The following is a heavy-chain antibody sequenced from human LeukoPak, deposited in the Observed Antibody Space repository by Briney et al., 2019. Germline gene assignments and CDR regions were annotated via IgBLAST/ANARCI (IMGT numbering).Heavy chain of an antibody. J-gene: IGHJ2*01. CDR3: AKAGRGNGYWYFDL. D-gene: IGHD2-8*01. CDR2: ISGSGGST. V-gene: IGHV3-23*01. CDR1: GFIFTDYW. Sequence: GGSLRLSCAASGFIFTDYWMYWVRQAPGKGLEWVSAISGSGGSTYYADSVKGRFTISRDNSKNTLYLQMNSLRAEDTAVYYCAKAGRGNGYWYFDLWGRGTLVTVSS.